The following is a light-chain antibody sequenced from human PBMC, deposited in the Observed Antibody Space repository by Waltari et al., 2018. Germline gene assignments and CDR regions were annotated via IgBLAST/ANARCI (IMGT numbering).Light chain of an antibody. CDR1: ESISSW. V-gene: IGKV1-5*03. CDR3: QQYNSYSRT. CDR2: KAS. Sequence: DIQLTQSPSSLSASVGDRSTITGRASESISSWLAWDQQKQGKAPNLLIYKASSLGSGVPSRFSGSGSETEFTLTISSRQPDDFASYDCQQYNSYSRTFGQGTKVEIK. J-gene: IGKJ1*01.